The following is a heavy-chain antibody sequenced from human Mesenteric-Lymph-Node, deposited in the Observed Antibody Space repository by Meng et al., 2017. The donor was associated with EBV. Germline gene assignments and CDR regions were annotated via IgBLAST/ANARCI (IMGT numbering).Heavy chain of an antibody. V-gene: IGHV2-5*02. J-gene: IGHJ4*02. CDR2: IYWDDDQ. D-gene: IGHD2-21*02. CDR3: AHRSILRIFDY. Sequence: QITLKESGPTLVKPTQTLTLTCTFSGFSLSVTGVGVGWIRQPPGKAPEWLGIIYWDDDQRYSPSLKSRLTITKDTSKNQVVLTMTNMDTVDTATYYCAHRSILRIFDYWGQGTLVTVDS. CDR1: GFSLSVTGVG.